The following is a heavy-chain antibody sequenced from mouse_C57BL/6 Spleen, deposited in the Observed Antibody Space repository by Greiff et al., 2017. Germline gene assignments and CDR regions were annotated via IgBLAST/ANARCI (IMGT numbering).Heavy chain of an antibody. CDR2: IDPETGGT. J-gene: IGHJ4*01. CDR1: GYTFTDYE. Sequence: VQLQQSGAELVRPGASVTLSCKASGYTFTDYEMHWVKQTPVHGLEWIGAIDPETGGTAYNQKFKGKAILTADKSSSTAYMELRSLTSEDSAVYYCTTNWDGAMDYWGQGTSVTVSS. D-gene: IGHD4-1*01. V-gene: IGHV1-15*01. CDR3: TTNWDGAMDY.